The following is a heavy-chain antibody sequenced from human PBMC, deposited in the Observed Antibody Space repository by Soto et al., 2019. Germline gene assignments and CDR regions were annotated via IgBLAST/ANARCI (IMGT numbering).Heavy chain of an antibody. CDR1: GFTFSSYA. J-gene: IGHJ3*02. Sequence: PGGSLRLSCAASGFTFSSYAMHWVRQAPGKGLEWVAVISYDGSNKYYADSVKGRFTISRDKSKNTLYLQMNSLRAEDTAVYYCRFPGCSGGSCYPGPDAFDIWGQGTMVTVSS. D-gene: IGHD2-15*01. CDR3: RFPGCSGGSCYPGPDAFDI. CDR2: ISYDGSNK. V-gene: IGHV3-30-3*01.